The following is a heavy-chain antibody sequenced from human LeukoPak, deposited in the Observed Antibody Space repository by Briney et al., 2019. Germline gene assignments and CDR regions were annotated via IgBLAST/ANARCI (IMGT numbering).Heavy chain of an antibody. CDR3: VKDNPLDY. CDR1: GFTFNNYG. J-gene: IGHJ4*02. Sequence: PGGSLRLSCGASGFTFNNYGMPWVRQAPGKGLDWVAFIRYDGTSEYYADSVKGRITISRDNSKNTLFLEMNSLRPEATALYYCVKDNPLDYWGQGTLVIVSS. D-gene: IGHD1-14*01. CDR2: IRYDGTSE. V-gene: IGHV3-30*02.